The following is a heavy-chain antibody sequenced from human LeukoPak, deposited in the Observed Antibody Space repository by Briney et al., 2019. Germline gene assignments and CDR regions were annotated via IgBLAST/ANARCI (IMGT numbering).Heavy chain of an antibody. D-gene: IGHD2-2*01. Sequence: PGGSLRLSCAASGFTLSTYAMSWVRQAPGKGLEWVSGISGSGGSTYYADSVKGRFTISRDNSKNTLYLQMNSLRAEDTAVYYCAKRYCNSTKCYQLDYWGQGTLVTVSS. CDR1: GFTLSTYA. CDR2: ISGSGGST. V-gene: IGHV3-23*01. J-gene: IGHJ4*02. CDR3: AKRYCNSTKCYQLDY.